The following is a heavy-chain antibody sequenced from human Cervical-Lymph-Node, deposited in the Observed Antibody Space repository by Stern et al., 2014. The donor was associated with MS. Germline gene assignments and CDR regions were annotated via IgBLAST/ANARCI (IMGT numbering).Heavy chain of an antibody. Sequence: EQLVESGAEVKKPGASVKVSCKASGYTFTSYAVHWVRQAPGQRLECMGWINAGNGYTKYSQKFQGRVPITRDTSASTAYMELSSLTSEDTAVYYCARERYGGHDYWGQGTQVTVSS. CDR1: GYTFTSYA. CDR3: ARERYGGHDY. J-gene: IGHJ4*02. D-gene: IGHD4-23*01. CDR2: INAGNGYT. V-gene: IGHV1-3*01.